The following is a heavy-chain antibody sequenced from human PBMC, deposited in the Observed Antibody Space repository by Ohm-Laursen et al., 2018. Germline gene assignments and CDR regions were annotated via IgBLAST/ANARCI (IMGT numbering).Heavy chain of an antibody. CDR2: IYYSGST. Sequence: GTLSLTCSVSGGSISSYYWTWIRQPPGKGLEWIGYIYYSGSTNYNPSLKSRVTISVDTSKNQFSLKRSSVTAADTAVYYCARQESSGWYPDYWGQGTLVTVSS. CDR1: GGSISSYY. CDR3: ARQESSGWYPDY. D-gene: IGHD6-19*01. J-gene: IGHJ4*02. V-gene: IGHV4-59*08.